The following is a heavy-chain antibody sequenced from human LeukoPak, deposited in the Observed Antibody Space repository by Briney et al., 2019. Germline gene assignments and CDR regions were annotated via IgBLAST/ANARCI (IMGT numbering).Heavy chain of an antibody. D-gene: IGHD6-19*01. V-gene: IGHV3-64*02. CDR3: ARDSSSGYSFDS. Sequence: GGSLRLSCVASGFTFSSYPMHWVRQAPDKGLEYLSAILGNGHASFYADSVKGRFTISRDNSKNTLYLQMGNLRADDMAVYYCARDSSSGYSFDSWGQGTLVAVSS. CDR1: GFTFSSYP. J-gene: IGHJ4*02. CDR2: ILGNGHAS.